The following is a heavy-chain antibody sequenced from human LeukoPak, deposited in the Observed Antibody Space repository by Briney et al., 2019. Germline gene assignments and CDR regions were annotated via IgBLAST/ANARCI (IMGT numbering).Heavy chain of an antibody. J-gene: IGHJ4*02. D-gene: IGHD2-15*01. V-gene: IGHV3-7*01. Sequence: GGSLRLSCAASGFTFSSYWMSWVRQAPGKGLEWVANIKQDGSEKYYVDSVKGRFTISRDNAKNSLYLQMNILRAQDTAVYYCARARRYLGYCSGGSCYGYFDYWGQGTLVTVSS. CDR3: ARARRYLGYCSGGSCYGYFDY. CDR1: GFTFSSYW. CDR2: IKQDGSEK.